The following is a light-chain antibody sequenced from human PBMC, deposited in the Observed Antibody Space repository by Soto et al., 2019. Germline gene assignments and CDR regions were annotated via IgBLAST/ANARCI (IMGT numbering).Light chain of an antibody. CDR1: SSDVGAYTS. J-gene: IGLJ1*01. CDR3: SSYTSDNRSYV. CDR2: EVS. V-gene: IGLV2-14*01. Sequence: SVLTQPASVSGSPGQSITISCTGTSSDVGAYTSVSWYQQHPGKAPKLMIYEVSNRPSGVSNRFSGSKSGNTASLTISGLQAEDEAHYYCSSYTSDNRSYVFGAGTKVTVL.